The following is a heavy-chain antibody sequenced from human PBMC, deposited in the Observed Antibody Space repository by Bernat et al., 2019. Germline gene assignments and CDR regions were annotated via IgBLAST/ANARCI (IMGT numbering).Heavy chain of an antibody. CDR1: GFTFSSYA. CDR2: ISSNGGST. Sequence: EVQLLESGGGLVQPGGSLRLSCAASGFTFSSYAMHWVRQAPGKGLEYVSAISSNGGSTYYANSVKGRFTISRDNSKNTLYLQMGSLRAEDMAVYYCAREGFGEFRASDAFDIWGQGTMVTVSS. V-gene: IGHV3-64*01. D-gene: IGHD3-10*01. J-gene: IGHJ3*02. CDR3: AREGFGEFRASDAFDI.